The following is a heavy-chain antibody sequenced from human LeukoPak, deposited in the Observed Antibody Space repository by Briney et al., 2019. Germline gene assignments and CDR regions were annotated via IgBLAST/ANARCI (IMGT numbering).Heavy chain of an antibody. V-gene: IGHV1-8*01. CDR2: MNPNSGNT. D-gene: IGHD2-2*01. CDR1: GYTFTSYD. CDR3: ARAFGGCSSTSCYSGEF. J-gene: IGHJ4*02. Sequence: ASVKVPCKASGYTFTSYDINWVRQATGQGLEWMGWMNPNSGNTGYAQKFQGRVTMTRNTSISTAYMELSSLRSEDTAVYYCARAFGGCSSTSCYSGEFWGQGTLVTVSS.